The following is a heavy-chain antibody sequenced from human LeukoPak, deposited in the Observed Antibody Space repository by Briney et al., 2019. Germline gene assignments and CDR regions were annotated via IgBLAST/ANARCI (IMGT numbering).Heavy chain of an antibody. Sequence: SQTLSLTCTVPGDSISNGSYYWNWIRQPAGKGLEWIGRIYSTGSTNYNPSLTSRVTISVYTSKNQFSLTLSSVTAADTAVYYCARVSGYDWESFYDYWGQGTLVTVSS. CDR3: ARVSGYDWESFYDY. V-gene: IGHV4-61*02. CDR2: IYSTGST. J-gene: IGHJ4*02. CDR1: GDSISNGSYY. D-gene: IGHD5-12*01.